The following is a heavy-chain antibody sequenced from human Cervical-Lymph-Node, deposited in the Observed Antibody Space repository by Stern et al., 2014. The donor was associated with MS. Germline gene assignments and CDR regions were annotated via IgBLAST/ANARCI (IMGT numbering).Heavy chain of an antibody. Sequence: VQLVQSGAEVKKPGASVKVSCKAFGYTFTSNKMHWVRQAPGHGLEWMGIINPGGGSARHAQKVHGKVTMTRDTSTSTVYMELTSLRSEDTAVYSCARDNGGWSVGSWGQGTLVIVSS. J-gene: IGHJ4*02. D-gene: IGHD6-19*01. CDR1: GYTFTSNK. CDR3: ARDNGGWSVGS. V-gene: IGHV1-46*01. CDR2: INPGGGSA.